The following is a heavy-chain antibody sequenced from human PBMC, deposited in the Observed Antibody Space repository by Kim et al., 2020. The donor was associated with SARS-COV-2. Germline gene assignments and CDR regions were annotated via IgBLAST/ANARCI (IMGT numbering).Heavy chain of an antibody. J-gene: IGHJ6*03. CDR2: INHSGST. D-gene: IGHD3-3*01. CDR1: GGSFSGYY. V-gene: IGHV4-34*01. CDR3: ARVRRTFGVVIIRRYYYYYMDV. Sequence: SQTLSLTCAVYGGSFSGYYWSWIRQPPGKGLEWIGEINHSGSTNYNPSLKSRVTISVDTSKNQFSLKLSSVTAADTAVYYCARVRRTFGVVIIRRYYYYYMDVWGKGTTVTVSS.